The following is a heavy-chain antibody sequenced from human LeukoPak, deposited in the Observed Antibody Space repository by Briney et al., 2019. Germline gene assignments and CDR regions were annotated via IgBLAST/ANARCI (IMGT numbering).Heavy chain of an antibody. CDR1: GGSFSGYY. Sequence: NPSETLSLTCAVYGGSFSGYYWSWIRQPPGKGLEWIGEINHSGSTNYNPSLKSRVTISVDTSKNQFSLKLSSVTAADTAVYYCARGPYVWGSYRPYYFDYWGQGTLVTVSS. CDR2: INHSGST. J-gene: IGHJ4*02. CDR3: ARGPYVWGSYRPYYFDY. V-gene: IGHV4-34*01. D-gene: IGHD3-16*02.